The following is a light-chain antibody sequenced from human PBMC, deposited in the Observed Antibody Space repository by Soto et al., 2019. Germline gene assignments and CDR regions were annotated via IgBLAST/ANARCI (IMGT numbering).Light chain of an antibody. Sequence: ESLWTQDPGTLSLPPGESSPLSCRAGQSPSIRLAGYQQKPGQAPRLLIYGASTRATGIPARFSGSGSGTEFTLTISSLQSEDFAVYYCQLYNNWPRPFGRGT. CDR3: QLYNNWPRP. CDR1: QSPSIR. CDR2: GAS. J-gene: IGKJ1*01. V-gene: IGKV3-15*01.